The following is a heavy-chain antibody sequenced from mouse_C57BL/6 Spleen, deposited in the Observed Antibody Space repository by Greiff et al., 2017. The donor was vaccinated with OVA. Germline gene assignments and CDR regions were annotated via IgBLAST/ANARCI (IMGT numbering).Heavy chain of an antibody. CDR2: INPSTGGT. V-gene: IGHV1-42*01. CDR1: GYSFTGYY. Sequence: VQLQQSGPELVKPGASVKISCKASGYSFTGYYMNWVKQSPEKSLEWIGEINPSTGGTTYNQKFKAKATLTVDKSSSTAYMQLKSLTSEDSAVYYCARSDDYWGQGTTLTVSS. CDR3: ARSDDY. J-gene: IGHJ2*01.